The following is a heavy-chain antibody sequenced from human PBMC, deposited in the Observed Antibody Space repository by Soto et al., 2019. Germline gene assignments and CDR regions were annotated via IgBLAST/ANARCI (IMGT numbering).Heavy chain of an antibody. CDR3: AKDREGKRSSWHDAFDI. J-gene: IGHJ3*02. CDR2: ISGSGGST. D-gene: IGHD6-13*01. V-gene: IGHV3-23*01. CDR1: GFTFSSYA. Sequence: GGSLRLSCAASGFTFSSYAMSWVRQAPGKGLEWVSAISGSGGSTYYADSVKGRFTISRDNSKNTLYLQMNSLRDEDTAVYYCAKDREGKRSSWHDAFDIWGQGTMVTVSS.